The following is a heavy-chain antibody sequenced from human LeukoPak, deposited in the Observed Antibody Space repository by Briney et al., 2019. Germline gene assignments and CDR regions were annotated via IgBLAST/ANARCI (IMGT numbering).Heavy chain of an antibody. J-gene: IGHJ4*02. D-gene: IGHD2-21*01. V-gene: IGHV3-7*01. Sequence: SGGSLRLSCSATGFIFSSDWMKWVRQAPGKGLEWVATIKQDGSAKHYGDSVKGRFTISRDNAKNTLYLEMNPLRAEDTAVYYCATGEGHWGQGTLVTVSS. CDR2: IKQDGSAK. CDR3: ATGEGH. CDR1: GFIFSSDW.